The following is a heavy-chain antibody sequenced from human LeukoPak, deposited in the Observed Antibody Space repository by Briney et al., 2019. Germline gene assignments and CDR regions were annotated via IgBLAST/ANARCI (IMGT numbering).Heavy chain of an antibody. Sequence: GGSLRLSCAASVFTLSSNYMSGVRQAPGKGLEWVSAISGSRGSTYYADPVRGRFTIYRDNSKNTLYVQMNSLRAEDTGVYYCATSAGDGGFDYWGQGTLVNVFS. D-gene: IGHD2-15*01. V-gene: IGHV3-23*01. CDR3: ATSAGDGGFDY. CDR2: ISGSRGST. J-gene: IGHJ4*02. CDR1: VFTLSSNY.